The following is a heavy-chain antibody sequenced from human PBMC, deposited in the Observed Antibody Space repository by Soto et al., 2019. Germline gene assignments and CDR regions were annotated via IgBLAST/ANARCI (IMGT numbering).Heavy chain of an antibody. CDR1: GFTFGNYG. CDR2: ISGGGGST. V-gene: IGHV3-23*01. CDR3: AKGFIVVVTVLRPDDAFDV. D-gene: IGHD2-21*02. Sequence: EVQLLESGGRLVQPGGSLRLSCAASGFTFGNYGMNWVRQAPGKGLEWVSGISGGGGSTYYADSAKGRFTISRDPSTNIVYLEMNSLRAEDTAVYYCAKGFIVVVTVLRPDDAFDVWGQGTLVTVSS. J-gene: IGHJ3*01.